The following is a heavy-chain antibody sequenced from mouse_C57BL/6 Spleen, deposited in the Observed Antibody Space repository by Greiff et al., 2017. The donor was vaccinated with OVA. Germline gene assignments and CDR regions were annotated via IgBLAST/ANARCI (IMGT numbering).Heavy chain of an antibody. CDR3: ARPAQGVYFDY. CDR2: IDPEDGET. J-gene: IGHJ2*01. CDR1: GFNIKDYY. D-gene: IGHD3-2*02. Sequence: EVQLQQSGAELVKPGASVKLSCTASGFNIKDYYMHWVKQRTEQGLEWIGRIDPEDGETEYAPKFQGKATITADTSSNTAYLQLSSLTSEDTAVYYCARPAQGVYFDYWGQGTTLTVSS. V-gene: IGHV14-2*01.